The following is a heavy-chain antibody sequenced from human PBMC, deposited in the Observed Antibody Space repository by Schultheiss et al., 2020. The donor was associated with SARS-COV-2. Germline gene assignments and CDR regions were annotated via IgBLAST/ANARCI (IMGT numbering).Heavy chain of an antibody. CDR1: GFTFSSYG. J-gene: IGHJ4*02. V-gene: IGHV3-21*01. CDR2: ISSSSSYI. Sequence: GGSLRLSCAASGFTFSSYGMNWVRQAPGKGLEWVSSISSSSSYIYYADSVKGRFTISRDNAKNSLYLQMNSLRAEDTAVYYCARERYSSSWYDYWGQGTLVTVSS. CDR3: ARERYSSSWYDY. D-gene: IGHD6-13*01.